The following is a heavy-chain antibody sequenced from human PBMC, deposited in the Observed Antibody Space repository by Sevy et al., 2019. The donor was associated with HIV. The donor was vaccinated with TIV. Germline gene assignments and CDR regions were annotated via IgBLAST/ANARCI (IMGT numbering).Heavy chain of an antibody. CDR3: ARPXTGDDAFDI. CDR2: IIPIFGTA. V-gene: IGHV1-69*01. Sequence: VKVSCKASGGTFSSXAISWVRQAPGQGLEWMGGIIPIFGTANYAQKFQGRVTITADESTSTAYMELSSLRSEDTAVYYCARPXTGDDAFDIWGQGTMVTVSS. CDR1: GGTFSSXA. D-gene: IGHD7-27*01. J-gene: IGHJ3*02.